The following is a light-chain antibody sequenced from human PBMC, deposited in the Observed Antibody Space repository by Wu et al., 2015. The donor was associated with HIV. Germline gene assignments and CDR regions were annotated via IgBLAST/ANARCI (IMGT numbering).Light chain of an antibody. CDR2: AAS. CDR3: QKLNSAPLT. V-gene: IGKV1-27*01. J-gene: IGKJ4*01. Sequence: DIQMTQSPSSLSASLGDRVTITCRASQVIGNYLAWYQQKPGKAPKLLIYAASTLQSGVPSRISGSRSGTDFTLTINSLQPEDVATYYCQKLNSAPLTFGGGTKVEIK. CDR1: QVIGNY.